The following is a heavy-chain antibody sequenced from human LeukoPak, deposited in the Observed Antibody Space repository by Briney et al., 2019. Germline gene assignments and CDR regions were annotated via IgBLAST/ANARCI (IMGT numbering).Heavy chain of an antibody. Sequence: PSETLSLTCTVSGGSISSGGYYWSWIRQHPGKGLEWIGYIYYSGSTYYNPPLKSRVTISVDTSKNQFSLKLSSVTAADTAVYYCARDRSSGWFDPWGQGTLVTVSS. V-gene: IGHV4-31*03. J-gene: IGHJ5*02. CDR3: ARDRSSGWFDP. CDR1: GGSISSGGYY. CDR2: IYYSGST.